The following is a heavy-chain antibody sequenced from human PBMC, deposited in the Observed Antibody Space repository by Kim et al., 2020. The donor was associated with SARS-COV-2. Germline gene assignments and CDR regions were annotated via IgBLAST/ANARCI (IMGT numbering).Heavy chain of an antibody. CDR3: ARGRAGVVPSPVLGLGPYYEYYALDV. CDR2: ITHSGAT. D-gene: IGHD3-3*01. V-gene: IGHV4-34*01. CDR1: VGSFSGYH. J-gene: IGHJ6*02. Sequence: SETLSLTCAVYVGSFSGYHWTWIRQSPGKGLEWIGEITHSGATNYNPSLKSRVAISVDTSKNQFSLKVKSVTAADTAVYFCARGRAGVVPSPVLGLGPYYEYYALDVWGPGTTVSVSS.